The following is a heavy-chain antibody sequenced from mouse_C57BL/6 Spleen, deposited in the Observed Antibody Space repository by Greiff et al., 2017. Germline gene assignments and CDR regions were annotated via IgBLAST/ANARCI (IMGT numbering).Heavy chain of an antibody. V-gene: IGHV1-72*01. CDR3: ARYPYDYDGAWFAY. J-gene: IGHJ3*01. D-gene: IGHD2-4*01. CDR1: GYTFTSYW. CDR2: IEPNSGGT. Sequence: QVQLQQPGAELVKPGASVKLSCKASGYTFTSYWMHWVKQRPGRGLEWIGRIEPNSGGTKYNEKFKSKATLTVDKPSSTAYMQLSSLTSEDSAVYYCARYPYDYDGAWFAYWGQGTLVTVSA.